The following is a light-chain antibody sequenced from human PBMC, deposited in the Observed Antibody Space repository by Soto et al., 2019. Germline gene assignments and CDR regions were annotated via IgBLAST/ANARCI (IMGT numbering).Light chain of an antibody. CDR3: QHYNSYSEFT. V-gene: IGKV1-5*03. CDR1: QSINTW. J-gene: IGKJ3*01. CDR2: KAS. Sequence: DVQMTQSPSTLYASIGDRVTITCRDSQSINTWLAWYQQKPGKAPKLMXYKASTLESGVPSRFSGSGSGTDFTLTIGCLQPDDFATYYCQHYNSYSEFTFGPGTKVDI.